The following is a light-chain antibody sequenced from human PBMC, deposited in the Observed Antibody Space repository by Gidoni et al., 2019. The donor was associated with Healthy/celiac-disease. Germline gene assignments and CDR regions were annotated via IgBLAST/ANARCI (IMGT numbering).Light chain of an antibody. J-gene: IGLJ1*01. CDR1: SSDVGGYNY. Sequence: QSALPQPASVSGSPGQSITIPCTGTSSDVGGYNYVSWYQQHPGKAPKLMIYDVSNRPSGVSNRFSGSKSGKTASLTSSGLQAEDEADYYCSSYTSSSFYVFGTGTKVTVL. V-gene: IGLV2-14*01. CDR2: DVS. CDR3: SSYTSSSFYV.